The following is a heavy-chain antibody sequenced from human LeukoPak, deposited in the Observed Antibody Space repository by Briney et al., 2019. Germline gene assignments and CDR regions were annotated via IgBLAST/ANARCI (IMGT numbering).Heavy chain of an antibody. CDR1: GYRFTGYF. V-gene: IGHV1-2*02. D-gene: IGHD5-12*01. Sequence: GASVKVSCKASGYRFTGYFMHWVRQAPGQGLEWMGWINPNSGDTDYAQKFQGRITLTREASIGTAYMELTRLRSDDTAVYYCATPPERRVPDYWGQGTLVTVSS. CDR2: INPNSGDT. CDR3: ATPPERRVPDY. J-gene: IGHJ4*02.